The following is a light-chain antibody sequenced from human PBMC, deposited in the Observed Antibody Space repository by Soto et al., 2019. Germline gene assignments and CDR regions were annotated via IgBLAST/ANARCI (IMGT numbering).Light chain of an antibody. CDR3: QQSYTSPMYT. CDR1: QSISTY. CDR2: SAS. J-gene: IGKJ2*01. V-gene: IGKV1-39*01. Sequence: DIQMTQSPSSLSASVGDRVIITCRASQSISTYLNWYQQKPGKAPNLLIYSASTLQNGVPSRFTGSGSGTDFTLTISSLQPEDFATSYCQQSYTSPMYTFGQGTKLEIK.